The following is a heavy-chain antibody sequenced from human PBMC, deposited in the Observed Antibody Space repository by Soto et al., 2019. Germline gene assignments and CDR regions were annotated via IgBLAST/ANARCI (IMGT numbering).Heavy chain of an antibody. J-gene: IGHJ3*02. CDR3: ARDEYMAVAGTPAFDI. CDR1: GFTFSSYE. CDR2: ISSSGSTI. D-gene: IGHD6-19*01. V-gene: IGHV3-48*03. Sequence: PGGSLRLSCAASGFTFSSYEMNWVRQAPGKGLEWVPYISSSGSTIYYADSVKGRFTISRDNSKNSLYLQMNSLRAEDTAVYYCARDEYMAVAGTPAFDIWGQGTMVTVSS.